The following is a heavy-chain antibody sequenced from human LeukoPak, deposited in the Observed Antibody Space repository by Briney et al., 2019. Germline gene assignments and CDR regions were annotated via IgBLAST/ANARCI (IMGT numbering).Heavy chain of an antibody. CDR2: ISNSGSTK. CDR3: TRDEEGASREFDY. V-gene: IGHV3-48*03. D-gene: IGHD1-26*01. J-gene: IGHJ4*02. Sequence: PGGSLRLSCAASGFTFSSYEMNWIRQAPGKGLEWISYISNSGSTKYYADSVKGRFTISRDNAKNSLYLQMNSLRVEDTAVYYCTRDEEGASREFDYWGQGALVTVSS. CDR1: GFTFSSYE.